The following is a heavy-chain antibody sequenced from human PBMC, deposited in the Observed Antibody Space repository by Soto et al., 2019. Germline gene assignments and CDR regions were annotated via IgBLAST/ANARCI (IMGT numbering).Heavy chain of an antibody. CDR2: IIPIFGTA. D-gene: IGHD1-26*01. Sequence: SVKLSCKASGGTLSSYAISWVRQAPGQGLEWMGGIIPIFGTANYAQKFQGRVTITADESTSTAYMELSSLRSEDTAVYYCARSQREIFDYWGQGTLVTVSS. CDR3: ARSQREIFDY. CDR1: GGTLSSYA. V-gene: IGHV1-69*13. J-gene: IGHJ4*02.